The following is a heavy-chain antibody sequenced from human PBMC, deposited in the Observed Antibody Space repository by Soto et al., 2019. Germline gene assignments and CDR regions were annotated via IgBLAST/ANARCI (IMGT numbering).Heavy chain of an antibody. J-gene: IGHJ4*02. CDR3: ARDIGSFAYGEGY. Sequence: SETLSLTCSVSGGSINSYWWSWIRQPAGKGLEWIGRVYSSGTTDYNPSLNSRATMTVETSKNQFSLKLSSVTAADTAVYYCARDIGSFAYGEGYWGQGIQVTVSS. V-gene: IGHV4-4*07. CDR2: VYSSGTT. D-gene: IGHD3-10*01. CDR1: GGSINSYW.